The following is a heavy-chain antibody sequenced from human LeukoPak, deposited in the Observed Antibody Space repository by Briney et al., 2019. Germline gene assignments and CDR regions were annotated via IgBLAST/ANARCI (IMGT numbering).Heavy chain of an antibody. CDR3: ARGGDRDY. J-gene: IGHJ4*02. V-gene: IGHV3-13*04. CDR2: IGIAGDT. Sequence: PGGSLRLSCAASGVTFSSYDMRWVRHVTGKRLEWVSAIGIAGDTYYLDSVKGRFTISRENSKISLYLQMNSLRAGDTAVYYCARGGDRDYWGQGTLVTVSS. CDR1: GVTFSSYD.